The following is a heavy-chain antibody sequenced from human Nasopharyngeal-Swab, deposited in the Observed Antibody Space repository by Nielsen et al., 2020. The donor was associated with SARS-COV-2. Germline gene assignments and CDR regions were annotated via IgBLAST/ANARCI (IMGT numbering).Heavy chain of an antibody. CDR2: IVVGSGNT. CDR1: GFTFTSSA. Sequence: SVKVSCKASGFTFTSSAMQWVRQARGQRLEWIGWIVVGSGNTNYAQKFQERVTITRDMSTSTAYMELNSLRAEDTAVYYCARDGIVGATGLDYWGQGTLVTVSS. J-gene: IGHJ4*02. D-gene: IGHD1-26*01. CDR3: ARDGIVGATGLDY. V-gene: IGHV1-58*02.